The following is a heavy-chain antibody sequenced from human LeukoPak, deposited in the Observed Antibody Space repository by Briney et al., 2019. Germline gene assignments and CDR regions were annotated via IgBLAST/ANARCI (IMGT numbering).Heavy chain of an antibody. CDR1: GFTFSSYA. Sequence: GGSLRLSCAASGFTFSSYAMSWVRQAPGKGLEWVSIIRGNGGSANYADSVKGRFTIPRDNSKNTLYLQMNSLRAEDTAVYYCARNYFGSGSYPLPYYFDYWGQGTLVTVSS. J-gene: IGHJ4*02. CDR2: IRGNGGSA. CDR3: ARNYFGSGSYPLPYYFDY. D-gene: IGHD3-10*01. V-gene: IGHV3-23*01.